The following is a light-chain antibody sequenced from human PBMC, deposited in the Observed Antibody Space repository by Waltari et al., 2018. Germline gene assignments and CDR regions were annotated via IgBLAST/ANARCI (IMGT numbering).Light chain of an antibody. J-gene: IGLJ1*01. CDR2: GNS. CDR1: SSNIGAGYD. V-gene: IGLV1-40*01. CDR3: QSYDSSLSGYV. Sequence: QSVLTQPPSVSGAPGQRVTISCTGSSSNIGAGYDVQWYQQLPGTAPKLLIFGNSNRPSPVPDRFSGSKSGTSASLAITWLQAEDEADYSCQSYDSSLSGYVFGTGTKVTVL.